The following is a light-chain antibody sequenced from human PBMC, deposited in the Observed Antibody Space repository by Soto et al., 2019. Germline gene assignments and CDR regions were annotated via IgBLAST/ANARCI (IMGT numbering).Light chain of an antibody. CDR2: GAS. V-gene: IGKV3-15*01. J-gene: IGKJ2*01. Sequence: EIVMTQSPATLSVSPGERATLSCRASQSVSSNLAWYQQKPGQAPRLLIYGASTRATGIPARFSGSGSGTEFTLTVSSLQSEDCAVYYCQQYNNWPPNTFGQWTKLEIK. CDR1: QSVSSN. CDR3: QQYNNWPPNT.